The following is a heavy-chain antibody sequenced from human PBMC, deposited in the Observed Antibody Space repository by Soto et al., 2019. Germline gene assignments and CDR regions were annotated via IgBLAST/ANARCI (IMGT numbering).Heavy chain of an antibody. Sequence: QVQLVQSGAEVKKPGSSVKVSCKASGGTFSSYAISWVRQAPGQGLEWMGGIIPIFGTANYAQKFQGRVTITADESTSTAYMELISLRSEDTAVYYCARGGDYYGSSPYPYWYFDLCGRGTLVTVSS. CDR2: IIPIFGTA. D-gene: IGHD3-22*01. CDR1: GGTFSSYA. CDR3: ARGGDYYGSSPYPYWYFDL. J-gene: IGHJ2*01. V-gene: IGHV1-69*01.